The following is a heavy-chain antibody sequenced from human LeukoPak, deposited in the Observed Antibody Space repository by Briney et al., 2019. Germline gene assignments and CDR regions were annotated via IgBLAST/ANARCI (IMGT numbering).Heavy chain of an antibody. CDR2: ISGSGGSS. Sequence: GGSLRLSCAASGFTFSSYAMSWVRQAPGKGLEWLSAISGSGGSSYYADSVKGRFTISRDNSKNTLYLQMNSLRADDTAVYYCGRRYCSGDSCSSDYWGQVTLVTISS. CDR3: GRRYCSGDSCSSDY. CDR1: GFTFSSYA. V-gene: IGHV3-23*01. D-gene: IGHD2-15*01. J-gene: IGHJ4*02.